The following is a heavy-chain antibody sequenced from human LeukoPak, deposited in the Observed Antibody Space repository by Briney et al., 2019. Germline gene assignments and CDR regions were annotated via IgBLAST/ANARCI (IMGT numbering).Heavy chain of an antibody. CDR1: GFTFSSYW. CDR3: ARIKRSGSYYLYYFDY. V-gene: IGHV3-7*04. CDR2: IKQDGSEK. Sequence: GGSLRLSCAASGFTFSSYWMSWVRQAPGKGLEWVANIKQDGSEKYYVDSVKGRFTISRDNAKNSLYLQMNSLRAEDTAVYYCARIKRSGSYYLYYFDYWGQGTLVTVSS. D-gene: IGHD3-10*01. J-gene: IGHJ4*02.